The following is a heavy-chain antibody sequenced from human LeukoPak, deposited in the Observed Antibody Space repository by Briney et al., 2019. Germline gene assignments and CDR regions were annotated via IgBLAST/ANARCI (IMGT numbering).Heavy chain of an antibody. D-gene: IGHD3-9*01. V-gene: IGHV4-59*01. CDR2: FYYSGST. J-gene: IGHJ3*02. Sequence: SSETLSLTCTVSGGSISSYYWSWIRQPPGKGLEWIGYFYYSGSTNYNPSLKSRVAISVDTTKNQFSLKLSSVTAADTAVYYCARPLTISPYDAFDIWGQGTMVTVSS. CDR1: GGSISSYY. CDR3: ARPLTISPYDAFDI.